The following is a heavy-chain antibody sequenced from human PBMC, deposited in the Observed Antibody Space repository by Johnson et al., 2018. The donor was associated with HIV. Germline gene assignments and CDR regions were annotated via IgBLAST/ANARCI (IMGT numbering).Heavy chain of an antibody. CDR1: GFTFSSYA. Sequence: QVQLVESGGGVVQPGRSLRLSCAASGFTFSSYAMHWVRQAPGKGLEWVAVISYDGSNKYYADSVNGRFTIPRDNSKNTLYLQMNSLRAEDTAVYYCAKDVGNYWPNAFDVWGQGTMLTVSS. CDR2: ISYDGSNK. J-gene: IGHJ3*01. CDR3: AKDVGNYWPNAFDV. V-gene: IGHV3-30*04. D-gene: IGHD3-22*01.